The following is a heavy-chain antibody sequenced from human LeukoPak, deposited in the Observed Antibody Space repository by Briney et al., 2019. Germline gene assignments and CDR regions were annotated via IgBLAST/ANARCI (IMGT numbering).Heavy chain of an antibody. CDR2: ISYDGSNK. CDR3: ARPLQRYYYYGMDV. D-gene: IGHD4-11*01. CDR1: GFTFSSYA. Sequence: GGSLRFYCAASGFTFSSYAMHWVRQAPGKGLEWVAVISYDGSNKYYADSVKGRFTISRDNSKNTLYLQMNSLRAEDTAVYYCARPLQRYYYYGMDVWGQGTTVTVSS. V-gene: IGHV3-30-3*01. J-gene: IGHJ6*02.